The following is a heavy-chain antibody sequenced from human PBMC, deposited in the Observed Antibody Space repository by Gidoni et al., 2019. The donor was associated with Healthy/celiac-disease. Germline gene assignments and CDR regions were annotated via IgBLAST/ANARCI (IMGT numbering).Heavy chain of an antibody. D-gene: IGHD6-13*01. CDR2: ISGSGGST. Sequence: EVQLLESGGGLVQPGRSLRLSCAASGFTFRSYAMSWVRQAPGKGLEWVSAISGSGGSTYYADSVKGRFTISRDNSKNTLYLQMNSLRAEDTAVYYCAHSSSWYFVYWGQGTLVTVSS. V-gene: IGHV3-23*01. J-gene: IGHJ4*02. CDR1: GFTFRSYA. CDR3: AHSSSWYFVY.